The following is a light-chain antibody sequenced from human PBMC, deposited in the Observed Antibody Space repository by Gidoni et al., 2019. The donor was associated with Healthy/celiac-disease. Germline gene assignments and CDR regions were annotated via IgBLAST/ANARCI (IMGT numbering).Light chain of an antibody. CDR3: QHSYSTPMT. CDR2: AAS. J-gene: IGKJ5*01. CDR1: QSISSY. V-gene: IGKV1-39*01. Sequence: DIQMTQSPSSLSASVGDRVTITCRASQSISSYINLYQQKPGKAPKLIIYAASSLKSGVPSRFSGSGSGTDFTLTISSLQHEDFANYYCQHSYSTPMTFGQGTRLEIK.